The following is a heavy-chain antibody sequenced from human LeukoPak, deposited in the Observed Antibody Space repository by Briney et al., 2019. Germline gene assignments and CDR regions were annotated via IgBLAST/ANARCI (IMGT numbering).Heavy chain of an antibody. CDR1: GDSISSYY. Sequence: PSETLSLTCTVSGDSISSYYWSWIRQPPGKGLEWIGYIYYSGSTNYNPSLKSRVTISVDTSKNQFSLKLSSVTAADTAVYYCARAHGGWYYFDYWGQGTLLTVSS. CDR3: ARAHGGWYYFDY. CDR2: IYYSGST. V-gene: IGHV4-59*01. D-gene: IGHD6-19*01. J-gene: IGHJ4*02.